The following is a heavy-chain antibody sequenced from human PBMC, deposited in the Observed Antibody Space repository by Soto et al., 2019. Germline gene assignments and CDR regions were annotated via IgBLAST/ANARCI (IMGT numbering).Heavy chain of an antibody. Sequence: GGALSLSCAASGLTFSNHAMSWVRQAPGKGLEWVSAISASDGRIYYADSVKGRFTISRDNSKNTLYLQMNSLRAEDTAVYYCANEGLDWGQGTLVTVSS. V-gene: IGHV3-23*01. CDR1: GLTFSNHA. CDR2: ISASDGRI. J-gene: IGHJ4*02. CDR3: ANEGLD.